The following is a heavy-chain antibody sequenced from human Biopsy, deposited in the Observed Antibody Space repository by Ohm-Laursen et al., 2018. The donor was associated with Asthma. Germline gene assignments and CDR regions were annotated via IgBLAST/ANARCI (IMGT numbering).Heavy chain of an antibody. Sequence: ASVKVSCKVSGYTVTRYAINWVRQAPGQGLEWMGWINTNTGNPTYAQGFTGRFVFSLDTSVNTAHLQISNLKAEDTAVYYCARMISYYHEMRAPFFDYWGQGTLVTVSS. D-gene: IGHD3-22*01. CDR1: GYTVTRYA. J-gene: IGHJ4*02. V-gene: IGHV7-4-1*02. CDR2: INTNTGNP. CDR3: ARMISYYHEMRAPFFDY.